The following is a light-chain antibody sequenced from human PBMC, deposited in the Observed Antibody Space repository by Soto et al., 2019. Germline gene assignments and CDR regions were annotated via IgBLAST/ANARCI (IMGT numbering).Light chain of an antibody. CDR1: HDITNF. Sequence: DIQMTQSPSSLSVSVGDRVTITCQASHDITNFLNWYQQKPGKAPNLLIYDVSRLETGVPSRFSGSGSGTDFTLTISSLQPEDIATYFCQQYDDLPITFGQGTRLDVK. CDR3: QQYDDLPIT. V-gene: IGKV1-33*01. CDR2: DVS. J-gene: IGKJ5*01.